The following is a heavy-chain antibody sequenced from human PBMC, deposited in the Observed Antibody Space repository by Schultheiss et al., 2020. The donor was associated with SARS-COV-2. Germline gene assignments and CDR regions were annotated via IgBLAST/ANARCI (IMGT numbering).Heavy chain of an antibody. CDR1: GGSISSGSYY. Sequence: SQTLSLTCPVSGGSISSGSYYWSWIRQPAGKGLEWIGRIYTSGSTNYNPSLKSRVAISVDTSKNQFSLKLSSVTAADTAVYYCARRRYSSGWYWFDPWGQGTLVTVSS. J-gene: IGHJ5*02. CDR2: IYTSGST. D-gene: IGHD6-19*01. V-gene: IGHV4-61*02. CDR3: ARRRYSSGWYWFDP.